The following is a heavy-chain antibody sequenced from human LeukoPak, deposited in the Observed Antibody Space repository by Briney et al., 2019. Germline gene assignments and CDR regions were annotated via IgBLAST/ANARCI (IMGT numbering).Heavy chain of an antibody. CDR1: GFTFSSHW. CDR3: VRDGQGSTPLDY. J-gene: IGHJ4*02. V-gene: IGHV3-74*01. Sequence: PGGSLRLSCAASGFTFSSHWMHWVRQAPGKGLVWVSGISTDGSRPRSADSVNGRFTISRDNAKNTLYLQMNSLRAEDTAVYFCVRDGQGSTPLDYWGQGTLVTVSS. CDR2: ISTDGSRP. D-gene: IGHD2-15*01.